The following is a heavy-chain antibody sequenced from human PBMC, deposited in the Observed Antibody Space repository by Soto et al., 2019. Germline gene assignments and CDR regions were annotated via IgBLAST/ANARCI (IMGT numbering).Heavy chain of an antibody. V-gene: IGHV3-23*01. CDR3: AKGVDYEFWNGTFFDY. CDR2: ISGSGGST. CDR1: GFTFSSYA. D-gene: IGHD3-3*01. J-gene: IGHJ4*02. Sequence: GGSLRLSCAASGFTFSSYAMSWVRQAPGKGLEWVSAISGSGGSTYYADSVKGRFTISRDNSKNTLYLQMDSLRAEDTAVYYCAKGVDYEFWNGTFFDYWGQGTMVTVSS.